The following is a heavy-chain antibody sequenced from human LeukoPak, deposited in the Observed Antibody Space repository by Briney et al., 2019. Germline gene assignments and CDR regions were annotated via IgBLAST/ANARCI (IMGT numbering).Heavy chain of an antibody. D-gene: IGHD4-11*01. CDR3: ARVSTVTLAFDY. V-gene: IGHV3-30*03. CDR2: ISYDGSNK. Sequence: PGGSLRLSCAASGFTFSSYGMHWVRQAPGKGLEWVAVISYDGSNKYYADSVKGRFTISRDNAKNSLYLQMNSLRAEDTAVYYCARVSTVTLAFDYWGQGTLVTVSS. J-gene: IGHJ4*02. CDR1: GFTFSSYG.